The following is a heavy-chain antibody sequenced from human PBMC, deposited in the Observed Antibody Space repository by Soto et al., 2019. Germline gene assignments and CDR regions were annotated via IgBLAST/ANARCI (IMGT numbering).Heavy chain of an antibody. V-gene: IGHV4-34*01. CDR2: INHSGST. J-gene: IGHJ4*02. Sequence: QVQLQQWGAGLLKPSETLSLTCAVYGGSFSGYYWSWIRQPPGKGLECIGEINHSGSTNYNPSLKSRVTISVDTSKTQFSLKLSSVTAADTAVYYCARGLSGSGGAPHFDYWGQGTLVTVSS. CDR1: GGSFSGYY. CDR3: ARGLSGSGGAPHFDY. D-gene: IGHD2-15*01.